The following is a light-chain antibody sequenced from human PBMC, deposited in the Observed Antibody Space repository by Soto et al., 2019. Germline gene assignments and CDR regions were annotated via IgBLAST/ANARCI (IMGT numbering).Light chain of an antibody. V-gene: IGKV3-11*01. J-gene: IGKJ2*03. CDR3: QQRSNWPPYS. CDR1: QSVGSY. Sequence: EIVLTQSPATLSLSLGEIATLSCRASQSVGSYLAWYQQQPGQAPRLLIYDASNRATGIPARFSGSGSGTDFTITISRLEHEDFAVYYCQQRSNWPPYSFGQGTKLEIK. CDR2: DAS.